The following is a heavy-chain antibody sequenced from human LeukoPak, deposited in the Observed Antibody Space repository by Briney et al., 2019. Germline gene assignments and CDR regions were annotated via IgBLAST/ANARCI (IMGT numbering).Heavy chain of an antibody. J-gene: IGHJ4*02. CDR1: GFSFNSYG. Sequence: GWALTLSCATCGFSFNSYGMNWVRQAPGKGLAGVSYISVSDGTIYYADSVKGRFTISSDNAKNSLFLQMNSLRVEDTAIHYCTRDTHFYDYWGQGTLVTVPS. V-gene: IGHV3-48*01. D-gene: IGHD2/OR15-2a*01. CDR3: TRDTHFYDY. CDR2: ISVSDGTI.